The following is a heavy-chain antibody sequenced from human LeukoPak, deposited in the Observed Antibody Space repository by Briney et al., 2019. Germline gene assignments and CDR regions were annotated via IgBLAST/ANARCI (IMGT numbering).Heavy chain of an antibody. Sequence: GGSLRLSCAASGFTFSSYSMNWVRQAPGKGLEWVSSISSSSNYIYYADSVKGRFTISRDNAKNSLYLQMNSLRAEDTAVYYCARAYCSGGSCPSHSDYWGQGTLVTVSS. V-gene: IGHV3-21*01. J-gene: IGHJ4*02. D-gene: IGHD2-15*01. CDR3: ARAYCSGGSCPSHSDY. CDR2: ISSSSNYI. CDR1: GFTFSSYS.